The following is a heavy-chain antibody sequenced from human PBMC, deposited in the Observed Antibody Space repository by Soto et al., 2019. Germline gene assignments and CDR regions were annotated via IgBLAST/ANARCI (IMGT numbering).Heavy chain of an antibody. CDR3: ARTGIAAAGTWFDT. Sequence: GASVKVSCKASGGTFSSYAISWVRQAPGQGLEWMGGIIPIFGTANYAQKFQGRVTITADESTSTAYMELSSLRSEDTAVYYCARTGIAAAGTWFDTWGQGTLVTVSS. J-gene: IGHJ5*02. V-gene: IGHV1-69*13. CDR2: IIPIFGTA. CDR1: GGTFSSYA. D-gene: IGHD6-13*01.